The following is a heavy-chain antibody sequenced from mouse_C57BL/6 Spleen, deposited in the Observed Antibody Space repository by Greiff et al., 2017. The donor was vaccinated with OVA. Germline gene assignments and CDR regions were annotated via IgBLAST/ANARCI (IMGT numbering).Heavy chain of an antibody. CDR3: ARLEGSSMDY. CDR1: GYTFTSYW. Sequence: QVQLQQPGAELVRPGPSVKLSCKASGYTFTSYWMHWVKQRPGQGLEWIGVIDPSDSYTTYNQKFKGKATLTVDTSSSTAYMQLSSLTSEGTAVYYCARLEGSSMDYWGQGASVTVSS. J-gene: IGHJ4*01. V-gene: IGHV1-59*01. CDR2: IDPSDSYT.